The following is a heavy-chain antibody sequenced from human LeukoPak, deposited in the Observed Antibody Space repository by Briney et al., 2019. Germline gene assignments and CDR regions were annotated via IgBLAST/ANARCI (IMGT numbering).Heavy chain of an antibody. D-gene: IGHD6-19*01. CDR2: IRHDGSDK. Sequence: QVQLVDSGGGVAQPGGSLRLSCVGSGFIFNSYGMHWVRQAPGKGLEWVAFIRHDGSDKLYADSVRGRFTISRDNSKNTLYVQMNSLRLEDMAVYYCVKDGWPFSDLGHWFDSWGQGTLVTVSS. V-gene: IGHV3-30*02. J-gene: IGHJ5*01. CDR3: VKDGWPFSDLGHWFDS. CDR1: GFIFNSYG.